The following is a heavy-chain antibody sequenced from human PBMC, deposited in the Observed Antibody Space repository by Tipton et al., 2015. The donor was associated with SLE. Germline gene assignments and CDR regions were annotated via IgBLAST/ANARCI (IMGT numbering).Heavy chain of an antibody. CDR2: LLYEENSK. J-gene: IGHJ5*02. CDR3: ARGDGFGDRYWFDL. CDR1: EFDFGNNA. V-gene: IGHV3-30-3*01. Sequence: SLRLSCRASEFDFGNNAMSWVRQAPGKGLEWVALLLYEENSKLYADSVEGRFTISRDNSKNTLYLQMNSLKAEDTAVYYCARGDGFGDRYWFDLWGQGTLVTVSS. D-gene: IGHD4-17*01.